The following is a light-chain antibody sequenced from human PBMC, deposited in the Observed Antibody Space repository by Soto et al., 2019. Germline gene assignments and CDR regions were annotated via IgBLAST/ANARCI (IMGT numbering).Light chain of an antibody. V-gene: IGLV2-14*01. CDR3: SSYTGGSTYV. J-gene: IGLJ1*01. CDR2: DVS. CDR1: SSDIDGYKY. Sequence: QSVLTQPASVSGSPGQSITISCTGTSSDIDGYKYVSWYQQHPGKAPKLMIYDVSNRPSGVSNRFSGSKSGNTATLTISWLQVEDEAEYYCSSYTGGSTYVFGTGTKVTVL.